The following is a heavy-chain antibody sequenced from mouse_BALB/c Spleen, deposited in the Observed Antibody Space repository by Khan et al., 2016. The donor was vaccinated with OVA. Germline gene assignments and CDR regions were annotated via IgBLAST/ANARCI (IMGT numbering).Heavy chain of an antibody. J-gene: IGHJ4*01. V-gene: IGHV1-7*01. D-gene: IGHD2-12*01. CDR2: INPSTGYT. CDR3: AASILFDYSLDY. Sequence: VQLQQSGAERAKPGASVKMSCKASGYTFTSYWMHWVKQRPGQGLEWIGYINPSTGYTEYNQKFKDKATLTTDESSSTAYMQLSSLTSEDSAVXDCAASILFDYSLDYWGQGTSVTVSS. CDR1: GYTFTSYW.